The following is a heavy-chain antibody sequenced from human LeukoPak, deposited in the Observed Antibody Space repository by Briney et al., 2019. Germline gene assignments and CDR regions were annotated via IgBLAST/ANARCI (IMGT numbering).Heavy chain of an antibody. J-gene: IGHJ3*02. V-gene: IGHV3-66*01. D-gene: IGHD3/OR15-3a*01. CDR1: GFTVSSNF. CDR2: IYAGGST. Sequence: GGSLRLSCAASGFTVSSNFMSWVRQAPGKGLEWVSVIYAGGSTYYADSVKGRFTISRDNSKNTLYLQMNSLRAEDTAVYYCARGRDLPAFDIWGQGTMVTVSA. CDR3: ARGRDLPAFDI.